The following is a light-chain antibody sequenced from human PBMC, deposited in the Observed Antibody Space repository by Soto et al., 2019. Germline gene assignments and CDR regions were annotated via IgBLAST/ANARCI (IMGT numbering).Light chain of an antibody. V-gene: IGKV3-20*01. Sequence: EVVLTQSPGTLSLSPGDRATLSCRASQSVSNNYFVWYQQKPGQPPRLLIFGSADRATGIPDRFSGSGSGKDFTLTISRLEPEDFAVYYWQQYGSSPPYTFGQGTKLEIK. CDR1: QSVSNNY. CDR2: GSA. J-gene: IGKJ2*01. CDR3: QQYGSSPPYT.